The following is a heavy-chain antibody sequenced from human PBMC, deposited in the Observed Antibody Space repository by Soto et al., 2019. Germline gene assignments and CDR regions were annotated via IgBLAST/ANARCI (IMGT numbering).Heavy chain of an antibody. CDR1: GWSISSYY. V-gene: IGHV4-59*08. CDR2: IYYRANP. CDR3: ARHFSVDYFDY. J-gene: IGHJ4*01. Sequence: SETLSLTCTVSGWSISSYYWSWIRQPPGKGLEWIGYIYYRANPNYNPSLKSRVTISVDRSKNQFSLKLSSVTAADTAVYYCARHFSVDYFDYWGQGALVTVSS.